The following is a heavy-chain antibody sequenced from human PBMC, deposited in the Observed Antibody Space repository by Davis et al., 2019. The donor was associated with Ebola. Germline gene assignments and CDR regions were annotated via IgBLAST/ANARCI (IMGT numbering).Heavy chain of an antibody. D-gene: IGHD3-22*01. CDR2: ISAYNGNT. V-gene: IGHV1-18*01. CDR1: GYSFTSHG. CDR3: ARAITMIVAGWFDP. Sequence: ASVQVSCKASGYSFTSHGISWVRQAPGQGLEWMGWISAYNGNTNYAQKLQGRVTMTTDTSTSTAYMELRSLRSDDTAVYYCARAITMIVAGWFDPWGQGPRSPSPQ. J-gene: IGHJ5*02.